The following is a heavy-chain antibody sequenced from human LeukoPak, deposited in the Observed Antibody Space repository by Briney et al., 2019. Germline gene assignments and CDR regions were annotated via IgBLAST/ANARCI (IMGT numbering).Heavy chain of an antibody. Sequence: PSETLSLTCTVSGDSISNYYRTWIRQPPGKGLEWMGYIYYSGSTKYNPSLKSRATISVDTSKKKFSLKLNSVTAADTAVYYCARAVACSSTSCYLDSWGQGTLVTVSS. J-gene: IGHJ4*02. V-gene: IGHV4-59*01. D-gene: IGHD2-2*01. CDR1: GDSISNYY. CDR3: ARAVACSSTSCYLDS. CDR2: IYYSGST.